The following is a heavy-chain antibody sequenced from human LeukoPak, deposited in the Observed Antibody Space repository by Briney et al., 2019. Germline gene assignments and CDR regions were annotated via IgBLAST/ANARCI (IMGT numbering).Heavy chain of an antibody. D-gene: IGHD1-26*01. J-gene: IGHJ6*02. CDR1: GYTFTSYA. V-gene: IGHV7-4-1*02. Sequence: GASVKVSCKASGYTFTSYAMNWVRQAPGQGLEWMGWINTNTGNPTYAQGFTGRFAFSLDTSVSTAYLQISSLKAEDTAVYYCARDLIEWELGAGDVWGQGTTVTVSS. CDR2: INTNTGNP. CDR3: ARDLIEWELGAGDV.